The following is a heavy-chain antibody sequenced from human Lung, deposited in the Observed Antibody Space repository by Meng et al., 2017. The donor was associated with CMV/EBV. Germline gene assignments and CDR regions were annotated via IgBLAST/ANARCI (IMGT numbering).Heavy chain of an antibody. V-gene: IGHV1-2*02. J-gene: IGHJ3*01. Sequence: ASVKVSXKASGYTFSGHYIHWVRQAPGQGLEWMGWINPDSGGTRYSQKFQYRVTMIRDTSINTAYMELSRLRSDDTAVYYCSRGAPFFRDAFDLWGQGTMVTVSS. CDR2: INPDSGGT. CDR1: GYTFSGHY. D-gene: IGHD3-16*01. CDR3: SRGAPFFRDAFDL.